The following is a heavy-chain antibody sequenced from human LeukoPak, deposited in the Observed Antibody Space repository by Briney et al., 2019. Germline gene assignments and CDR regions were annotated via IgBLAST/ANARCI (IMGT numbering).Heavy chain of an antibody. CDR3: AREGYRYADYYCYYMDV. D-gene: IGHD5-18*01. J-gene: IGHJ6*03. CDR2: ISYHGSNK. CDR1: GFTFSFYG. V-gene: IGHV3-30*01. Sequence: PGGSLRLSCAASGFTFSFYGLHWVRQAPGKGLEWVAFISYHGSNKYYAYSVKGRFTISRDNSKNTVNLQLNSLRAEDTAVYYCAREGYRYADYYCYYMDVWGKGTTVTVSS.